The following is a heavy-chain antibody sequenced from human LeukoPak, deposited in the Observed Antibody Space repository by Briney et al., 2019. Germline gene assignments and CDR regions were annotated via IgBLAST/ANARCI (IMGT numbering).Heavy chain of an antibody. CDR2: ISYDGSNK. V-gene: IGHV3-30*01. CDR1: GFTFSSYA. J-gene: IGHJ4*02. D-gene: IGHD3-22*01. Sequence: GSLRLSCAASGFTFSSYAMHWVRHAPGKGLEWVAVISYDGSNKYYADSVKGRFTISRDNSKNTLYLQMNSLRAEDTAVYYCARQGVTMIVVVRHYFYYWGQGTLVTVSS. CDR3: ARQGVTMIVVVRHYFYY.